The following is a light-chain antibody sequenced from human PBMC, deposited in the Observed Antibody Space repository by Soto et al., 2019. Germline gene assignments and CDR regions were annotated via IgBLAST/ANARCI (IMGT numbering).Light chain of an antibody. CDR2: DVS. CDR1: SSDVGGYNY. Sequence: LTQPASVSGSPGQSITISCTGTSSDVGGYNYVSWYQQYPGKAPKLMIYDVSSRPSGVSNRFSGSKSGNTASLTISGLQAEDEADYYCSSYTNGGTSVFGNGTKVXVL. V-gene: IGLV2-14*01. J-gene: IGLJ1*01. CDR3: SSYTNGGTSV.